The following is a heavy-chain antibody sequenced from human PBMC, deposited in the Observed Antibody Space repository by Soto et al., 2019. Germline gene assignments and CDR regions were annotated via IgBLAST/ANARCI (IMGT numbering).Heavy chain of an antibody. CDR2: ISAYNGNT. V-gene: IGHV1-18*04. J-gene: IGHJ6*02. Sequence: ASVKVYCKASGYTFTIYGSSWGRQAPGQGLEWMGWISAYNGNTNYAQKLQGRVTMTTDTSTSTAYMELRSLRSDDTAVYYCARDQGEQWLAGGYYYYYGMDVWGQGTTVTVSS. CDR1: GYTFTIYG. D-gene: IGHD6-19*01. CDR3: ARDQGEQWLAGGYYYYYGMDV.